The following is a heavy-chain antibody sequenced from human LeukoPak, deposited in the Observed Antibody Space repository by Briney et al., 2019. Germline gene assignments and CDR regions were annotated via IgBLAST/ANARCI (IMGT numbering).Heavy chain of an antibody. V-gene: IGHV7-4-1*02. D-gene: IGHD5-24*01. J-gene: IGHJ4*02. CDR1: GYPFTSYA. CDR3: ATASVATILDY. Sequence: ASVKVSCKASGYPFTSYAMNWVRQAPGQGLELMGWINTNTGNPTYAQGFTGRFVFSLDTSVSTAYLQISSLKAEDTAVYYCATASVATILDYWGQGTLVTVSS. CDR2: INTNTGNP.